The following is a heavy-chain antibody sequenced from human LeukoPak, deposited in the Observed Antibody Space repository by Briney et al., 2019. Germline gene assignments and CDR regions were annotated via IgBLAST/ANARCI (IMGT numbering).Heavy chain of an antibody. Sequence: PGGSLRLSCAASGFTFSSYWMNWVRQAPGKGLEWVANIKQDGSEKNYVDSVKGRFTISRDNAKNSLYLQMNSLRAEDTAVYYCARDSSLGAFDIWGQGTMVTVSS. CDR3: ARDSSLGAFDI. D-gene: IGHD6-19*01. CDR1: GFTFSSYW. CDR2: IKQDGSEK. J-gene: IGHJ3*02. V-gene: IGHV3-7*01.